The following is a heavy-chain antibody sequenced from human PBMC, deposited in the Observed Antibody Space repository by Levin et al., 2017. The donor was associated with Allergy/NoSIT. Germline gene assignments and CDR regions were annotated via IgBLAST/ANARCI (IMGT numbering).Heavy chain of an antibody. Sequence: LRLSCTVSGGSISSGDYYWSWIRQPPGKGLEWIGYIYYSGSTYYNPSLKSRVTISVDTSKNQFSLKLSSVTAADTAVYYCASSNSYGKVRYFQHWGQGTLVTVSS. CDR2: IYYSGST. D-gene: IGHD5-18*01. J-gene: IGHJ1*01. CDR1: GGSISSGDYY. V-gene: IGHV4-30-4*01. CDR3: ASSNSYGKVRYFQH.